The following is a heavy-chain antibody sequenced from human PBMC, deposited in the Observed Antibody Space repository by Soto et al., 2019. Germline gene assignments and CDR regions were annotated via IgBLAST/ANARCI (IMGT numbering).Heavy chain of an antibody. D-gene: IGHD2-21*02. CDR1: EFTLSSFR. Sequence: GGSLRLSCEASEFTLSSFRMTWIRQAPGRGLEWVSSMSGSSKYIHYADSVKGRFTISRDNAKNSLYLQMNSLRAEDTAVYYCARARGGDCYNWGQGTLVTVSS. CDR2: MSGSSKYI. V-gene: IGHV3-21*01. CDR3: ARARGGDCYN. J-gene: IGHJ4*02.